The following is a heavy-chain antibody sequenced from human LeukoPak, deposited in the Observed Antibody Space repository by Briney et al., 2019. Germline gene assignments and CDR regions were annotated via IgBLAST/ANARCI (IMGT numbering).Heavy chain of an antibody. J-gene: IGHJ3*02. V-gene: IGHV1-69*02. CDR2: IITILGMA. D-gene: IGHD2-2*01. CDR1: GGTFSSYT. Sequence: SVKVSCKASGGTFSSYTISWVRQAPGQGLEWMGRIITILGMANYAQKFQGRVTITADKSTSTAYMELSSLRSEDTAVYYCASPRALYCSSTSCQTANGAFDIWGQGTMVAVSS. CDR3: ASPRALYCSSTSCQTANGAFDI.